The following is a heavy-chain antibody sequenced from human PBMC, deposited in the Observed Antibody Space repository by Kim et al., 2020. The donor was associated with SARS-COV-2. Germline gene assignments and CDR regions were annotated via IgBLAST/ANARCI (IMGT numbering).Heavy chain of an antibody. D-gene: IGHD3-22*01. CDR3: ARLGNYYDSSGYYPFDY. V-gene: IGHV4-59*08. CDR1: GGSISSYY. CDR2: LYYTGST. Sequence: SETLSLTCTVSGGSISSYYWSWIRQPPGKGLEWIGYLYYTGSTNYNPSLKSRVTISVDTSKNQFSLKLSSVTAADTAVYYCARLGNYYDSSGYYPFDYWG. J-gene: IGHJ4*01.